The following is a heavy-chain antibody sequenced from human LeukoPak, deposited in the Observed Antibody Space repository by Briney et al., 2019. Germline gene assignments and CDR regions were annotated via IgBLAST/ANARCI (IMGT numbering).Heavy chain of an antibody. D-gene: IGHD6-19*01. CDR3: ARLGSGYPTPDY. CDR2: LYFSGNP. Sequence: SETLSLTCTVSGASVSSSDCYWGWIRQPPGMRLEWIGNLYFSGNPYYNPSLNSRVTISVDTSKNQFSLKMRSVTAADTAVYYCARLGSGYPTPDYWGQGTLVTVSS. CDR1: GASVSSSDCY. J-gene: IGHJ4*02. V-gene: IGHV4-39*01.